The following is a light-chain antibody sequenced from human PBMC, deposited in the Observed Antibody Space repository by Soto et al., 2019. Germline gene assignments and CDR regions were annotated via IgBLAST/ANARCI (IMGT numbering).Light chain of an antibody. Sequence: QSVLTQPASVSGSPGQSITISCTGTSSDVGGYNYVSWYQQHPGKAPKLMIYEVSNRPSGVSNRFSGSKSGNTASLTISGLQAEDEAAYYCSSYTSSKTVLFGGGTQLTVL. CDR2: EVS. CDR3: SSYTSSKTVL. V-gene: IGLV2-14*01. CDR1: SSDVGGYNY. J-gene: IGLJ2*01.